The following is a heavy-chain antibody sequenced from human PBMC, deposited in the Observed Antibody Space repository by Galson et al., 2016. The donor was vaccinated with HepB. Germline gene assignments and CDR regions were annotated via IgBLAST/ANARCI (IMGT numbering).Heavy chain of an antibody. CDR1: GFTFSNIW. CDR2: IRSKSDGGTA. Sequence: SLRLSCAASGFTFSNIWMTWVRQAPGKGLEWVGRIRSKSDGGTAESAAPVKGRFTISRDDSKNTLYLQMNSLKTDDTAIYYCTTQWNLDCWGQGTLVTVSS. V-gene: IGHV3-15*01. CDR3: TTQWNLDC. J-gene: IGHJ4*02. D-gene: IGHD1-1*01.